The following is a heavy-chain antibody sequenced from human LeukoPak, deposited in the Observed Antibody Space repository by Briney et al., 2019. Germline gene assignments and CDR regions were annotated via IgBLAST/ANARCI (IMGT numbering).Heavy chain of an antibody. J-gene: IGHJ4*02. CDR3: AREAVAGNPPYIDY. V-gene: IGHV3-66*01. D-gene: IGHD6-19*01. CDR2: LYSGGST. Sequence: PGGSLRLSCAASGFTFSSYSMNWVRQAPGKGLEWVSVLYSGGSTYYADSVKGRFTISRDNSKNTLYLQMNSLRAEDTAVYYCAREAVAGNPPYIDYWGQGTLVTVSS. CDR1: GFTFSSYS.